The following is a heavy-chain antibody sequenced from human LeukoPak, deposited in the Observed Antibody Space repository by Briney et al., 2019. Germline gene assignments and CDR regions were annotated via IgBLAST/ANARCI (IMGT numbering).Heavy chain of an antibody. CDR2: IRYDGSNK. CDR1: GFTFSSYG. CDR3: ARQYCSGGNCYFYYYMDV. J-gene: IGHJ6*03. V-gene: IGHV3-30*02. D-gene: IGHD2-15*01. Sequence: GGSLRLSCAASGFTFSSYGMHWVRQAPGKGLEWVAFIRYDGSNKYYADSVKGRFTISRDNSKNTLYLQMNSLRSEDMAVYYCARQYCSGGNCYFYYYMDVWGKGTTVTVSS.